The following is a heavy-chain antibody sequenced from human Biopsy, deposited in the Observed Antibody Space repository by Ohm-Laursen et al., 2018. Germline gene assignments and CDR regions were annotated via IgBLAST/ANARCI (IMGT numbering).Heavy chain of an antibody. V-gene: IGHV4-4*09. J-gene: IGHJ6*02. D-gene: IGHD2-15*01. CDR3: ARMDCSGGSCHYYSYGMDV. Sequence: SETLSLTCAVSGVSIIAYYWSWIRQPPGKGLECIGNIHHSGSTNYNPSLKSRLTISVDTFKNQFSLKLGSVTAAGTAVYYCARMDCSGGSCHYYSYGMDVWGQGTTVTVSS. CDR2: IHHSGST. CDR1: GVSIIAYY.